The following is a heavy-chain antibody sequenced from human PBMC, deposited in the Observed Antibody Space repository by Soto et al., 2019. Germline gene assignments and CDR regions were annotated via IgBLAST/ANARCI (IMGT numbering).Heavy chain of an antibody. D-gene: IGHD3-10*01. CDR2: ISYDGSNK. V-gene: IGHV3-30*18. CDR3: AKAWFGELSNPFDY. J-gene: IGHJ4*02. Sequence: GGSLRLSCAASGFTFSSYGMHWVRQAPGKGLEWVAVISYDGSNKYYADSVKGRFTISRDNSKNTLYLQMNSLRAEDTAVYYCAKAWFGELSNPFDYWGQGTLVTVSS. CDR1: GFTFSSYG.